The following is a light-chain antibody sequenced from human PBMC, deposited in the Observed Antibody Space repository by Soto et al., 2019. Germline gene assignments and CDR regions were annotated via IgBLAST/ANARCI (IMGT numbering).Light chain of an antibody. CDR3: QQRSNWLT. Sequence: EIVVTQSAVTLSLSPGERASLSCRASQSVSSRHFCWYQQKPCQAPRLLIYDASNRATGIPARFSGSGSVTDFTLTISSLEPEDFAVYYCQQRSNWLTFGQGTRLEIK. CDR1: QSVSSRH. CDR2: DAS. V-gene: IGKV3-11*01. J-gene: IGKJ5*01.